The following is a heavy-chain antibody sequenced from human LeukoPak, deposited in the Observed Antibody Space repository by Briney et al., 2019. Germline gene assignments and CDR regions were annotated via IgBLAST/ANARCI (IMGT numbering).Heavy chain of an antibody. CDR1: GGSISSYY. D-gene: IGHD2-15*01. CDR3: ARHAPRNRYCSGGSCYSSDAFDI. Sequence: PSETLSLTCTVSGGSISSYYWGWIRQPPGKGLEWIGSIYYSGSTYYNPSLKSRVTISVDTSKNQFSLKLSSVTAADTAVYYCARHAPRNRYCSGGSCYSSDAFDIWGQGTMVTVSS. J-gene: IGHJ3*02. CDR2: IYYSGST. V-gene: IGHV4-39*01.